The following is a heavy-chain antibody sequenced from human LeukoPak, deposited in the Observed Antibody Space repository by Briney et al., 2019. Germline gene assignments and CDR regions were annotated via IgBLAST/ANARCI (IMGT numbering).Heavy chain of an antibody. D-gene: IGHD3-22*01. CDR3: AKESIMVIDYFDY. J-gene: IGHJ4*02. Sequence: SWXRQXPGKGLEWVSAISGSGGSTYYADSVKGRFTISRDNSKNTLYLQMNSLRAEDTAVYYCAKESIMVIDYFDYWGQGTLVTVSS. CDR2: ISGSGGST. V-gene: IGHV3-23*01.